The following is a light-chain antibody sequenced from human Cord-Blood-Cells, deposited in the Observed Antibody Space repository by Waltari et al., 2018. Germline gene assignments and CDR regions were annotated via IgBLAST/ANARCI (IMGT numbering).Light chain of an antibody. CDR3: CSYAGSSNWV. Sequence: QSALTQPASVSGSPGQSITISCTGTSSDVGSYKLVSWYQQPPGKAPKLMIYAGSKRPSGVSNRFSGSKSGNTASLTISGLQAEDEADYYCCSYAGSSNWVFGGGTKLTVL. V-gene: IGLV2-23*01. CDR1: SSDVGSYKL. CDR2: AGS. J-gene: IGLJ3*02.